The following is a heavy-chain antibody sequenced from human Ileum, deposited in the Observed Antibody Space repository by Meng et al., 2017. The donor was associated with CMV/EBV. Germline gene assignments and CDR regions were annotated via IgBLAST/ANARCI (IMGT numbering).Heavy chain of an antibody. CDR3: ARVSGLASGWYRRRGLIGGMDV. V-gene: IGHV4-4*02. J-gene: IGHJ6*02. CDR1: GGSISSSNW. Sequence: SETLSLTCAVSGGSISSSNWWSWVRQPPGKGLEWIGEIYHSGSTNYNPSLKSRVTISVDKFKNQFSLKLSSVTAADTAVYYCARVSGLASGWYRRRGLIGGMDVWGQGTTVTVSS. D-gene: IGHD6-13*01. CDR2: IYHSGST.